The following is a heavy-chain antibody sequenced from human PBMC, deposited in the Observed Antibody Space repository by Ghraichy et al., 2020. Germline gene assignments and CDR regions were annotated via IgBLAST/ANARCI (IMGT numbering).Heavy chain of an antibody. CDR1: GGSISSSSYY. Sequence: SETLSLTSTVSGGSISSSSYYWGWIRQPPGKGLEWIGSIYYSGRTYYNPSLKSRVTISVDTSKNQFSLKLSSVTAADTAVYYCARLVASAYYDSSGFFDYWGQGTLVTVSS. V-gene: IGHV4-39*01. J-gene: IGHJ4*02. D-gene: IGHD3-22*01. CDR3: ARLVASAYYDSSGFFDY. CDR2: IYYSGRT.